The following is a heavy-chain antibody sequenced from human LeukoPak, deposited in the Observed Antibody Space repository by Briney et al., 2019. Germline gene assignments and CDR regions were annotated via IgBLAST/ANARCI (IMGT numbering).Heavy chain of an antibody. CDR1: AFTFSSYS. V-gene: IGHV3-48*01. Sequence: GGSLRLSCGASAFTFSSYSMNGVRQAPGKGLEWVSYISSSSSTIYYAESVKGRFTISRDNAKNSLYLQMNSLRVEDTAVYYCARSRGNSGSYPLDYWGQGTLVTVSS. D-gene: IGHD1-26*01. CDR2: ISSSSSTI. J-gene: IGHJ4*02. CDR3: ARSRGNSGSYPLDY.